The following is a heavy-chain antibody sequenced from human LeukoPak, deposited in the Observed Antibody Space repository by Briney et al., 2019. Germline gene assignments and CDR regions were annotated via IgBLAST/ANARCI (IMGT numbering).Heavy chain of an antibody. D-gene: IGHD6-13*01. J-gene: IGHJ4*02. Sequence: ESGPALVKPTQTLTLTCTFSGFSLSTGGMCVSWIRQPPGKALEWLARIDWDDDKYYSTSLKTRLTISKGTSENQVVLTMTNMDPVDTATYYCARGRWYVDYWGQGTLVTVSS. CDR3: ARGRWYVDY. CDR1: GFSLSTGGMC. CDR2: IDWDDDK. V-gene: IGHV2-70*11.